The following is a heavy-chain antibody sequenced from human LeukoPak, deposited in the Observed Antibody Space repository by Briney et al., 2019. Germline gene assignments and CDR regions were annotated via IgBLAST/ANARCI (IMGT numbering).Heavy chain of an antibody. CDR2: IRQDGSSI. CDR1: GFTLSGYW. J-gene: IGHJ4*02. V-gene: IGHV3-7*01. CDR3: ARAVDLADY. Sequence: GSLRLSCAASGFTLSGYWMSWVRQAPGKGLEWVANIRQDGSSIFYADSVKGRFTISRDNAKNSVFLQMDNLTPDDTAVYYCARAVDLADYWGQGTLVTVSS.